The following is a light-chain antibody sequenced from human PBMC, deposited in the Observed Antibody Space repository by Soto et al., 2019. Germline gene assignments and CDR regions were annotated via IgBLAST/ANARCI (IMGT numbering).Light chain of an antibody. Sequence: SYELAQPPSVSVAPGQTASITCGGHNIGSKTVHWYQQMPGQAPVLVIYDDSDRPSGIPERFSGSNSGNTATLTISRVEAGDEAVYYCQVWDTNSDQLYVFGNGTKVTVL. V-gene: IGLV3-21*02. CDR1: NIGSKT. J-gene: IGLJ1*01. CDR2: DDS. CDR3: QVWDTNSDQLYV.